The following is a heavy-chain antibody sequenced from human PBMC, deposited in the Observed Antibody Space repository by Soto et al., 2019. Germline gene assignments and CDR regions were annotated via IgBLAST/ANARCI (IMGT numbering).Heavy chain of an antibody. J-gene: IGHJ6*02. CDR2: ISGSGGST. CDR3: ARAVGTYYGTDV. Sequence: GGSLRLSCAASGFTFSSYAMSWVRQAPGKGLEWVSAISGSGGSTYYADSVKGRFTISRDNSKNTLYLQMTSLRDEDTAVYYCARAVGTYYGTDVWGQGTTVTVSS. V-gene: IGHV3-23*01. D-gene: IGHD1-26*01. CDR1: GFTFSSYA.